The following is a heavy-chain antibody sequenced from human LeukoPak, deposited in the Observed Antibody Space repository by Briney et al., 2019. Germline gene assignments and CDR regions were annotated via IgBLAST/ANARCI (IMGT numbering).Heavy chain of an antibody. CDR1: GGSISSSNW. V-gene: IGHV4-4*02. CDR2: IYHSGST. CDR3: ARLGSSRVRGYSYAHRWLDP. J-gene: IGHJ5*02. D-gene: IGHD5-18*01. Sequence: PSETLSLTCAVSGGSISSSNWWGWVRQPPGKGLEWIGEIYHSGSTNYNPSLKSRVNISGNKSKNQFSLKLSSVTAADTAVYYCARLGSSRVRGYSYAHRWLDPWGQGTLVTVSS.